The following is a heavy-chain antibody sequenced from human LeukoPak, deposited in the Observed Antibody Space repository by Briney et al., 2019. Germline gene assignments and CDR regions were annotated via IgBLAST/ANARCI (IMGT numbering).Heavy chain of an antibody. CDR3: ARGGYYTLEYYYYKEV. Sequence: SETLSLTCTVSGGSISSYYWSWIRQPPGKGLEWIGYIYYSGDTKYNPSLESRVTILVDTSKNQFSLEVSSVTAADTAVYYCARGGYYTLEYYYYKEVWGKGTTVTVSS. V-gene: IGHV4-59*01. CDR2: IYYSGDT. J-gene: IGHJ6*03. CDR1: GGSISSYY. D-gene: IGHD3-3*01.